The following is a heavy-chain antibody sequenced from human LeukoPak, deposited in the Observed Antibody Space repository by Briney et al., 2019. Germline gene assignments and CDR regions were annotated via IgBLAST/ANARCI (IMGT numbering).Heavy chain of an antibody. V-gene: IGHV3-7*01. CDR1: GFIFSNYW. CDR3: ARALGSGDFDY. D-gene: IGHD7-27*01. J-gene: IGHJ4*02. Sequence: GGSLRLSCAASGFIFSNYWMSWVRQAPGKGLEWVTNIKQDGSEKYYVDSVKGRFTISRDNAKNSLYLQMNSLRAEDTAVYYCARALGSGDFDYWGQGTLVTASS. CDR2: IKQDGSEK.